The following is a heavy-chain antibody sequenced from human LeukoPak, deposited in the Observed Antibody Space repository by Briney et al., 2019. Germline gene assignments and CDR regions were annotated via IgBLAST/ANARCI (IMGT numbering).Heavy chain of an antibody. V-gene: IGHV4-39*07. CDR3: AKEKDTIYFDL. J-gene: IGHJ3*01. Sequence: SETLSLTCTVSGGSISSSSYYWGWMRQPPGKGLEWIGSIYYSGSTYYNPSLKSRVTISVDTSKNQFSLKLSSVTAADTAVYYCAKEKDTIYFDLWGQGTMVTVSA. CDR2: IYYSGST. D-gene: IGHD2-15*01. CDR1: GGSISSSSYY.